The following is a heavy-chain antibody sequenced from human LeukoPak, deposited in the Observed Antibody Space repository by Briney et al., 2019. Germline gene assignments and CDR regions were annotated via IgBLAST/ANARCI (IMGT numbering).Heavy chain of an antibody. D-gene: IGHD6-13*01. CDR2: IKSKTDGGTT. CDR3: TTVGAAAGTWYYYYYGMDV. Sequence: GGSLRLSCAASGFTFSNAWMSWVRQAPGKGLEWVGRIKSKTDGGTTDYAAPVKGRFTISRDDSKNTLYLQMNSLKTEDTAVYYYTTVGAAAGTWYYYYYGMDVWGQGTTVTVSS. CDR1: GFTFSNAW. V-gene: IGHV3-15*01. J-gene: IGHJ6*02.